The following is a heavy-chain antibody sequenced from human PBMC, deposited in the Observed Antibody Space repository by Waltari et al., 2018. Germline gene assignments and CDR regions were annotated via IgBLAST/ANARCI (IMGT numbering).Heavy chain of an antibody. V-gene: IGHV4-34*04. J-gene: IGHJ5*02. CDR3: ARAPGVGSSPRRFDP. Sequence: QVQLQQWGAGLLKPSETLSLTCAVYGGSLSGYYWGCIRQPPGTGREWIGEINHRETTNTHPSRNIRDTVSVDTANNPFSLRRSAVTAAYTAVYYCARAPGVGSSPRRFDPWGQGTLVTVSS. CDR1: GGSLSGYY. D-gene: IGHD2-2*01. CDR2: INHRETT.